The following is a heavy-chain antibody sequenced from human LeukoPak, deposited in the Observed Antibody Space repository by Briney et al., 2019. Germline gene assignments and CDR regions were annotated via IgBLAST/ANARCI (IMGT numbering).Heavy chain of an antibody. V-gene: IGHV3-74*01. CDR2: INSDGSST. CDR1: GFTFSSYW. J-gene: IGHJ4*02. D-gene: IGHD3-10*01. Sequence: QSGGSLRLSCAASGFTFSSYWMYWVRQAPGKGLVWVSRINSDGSSTSYADSVKGRFTISRDNAKNTLYLQMNSLRAEDTAVYYCARVSFGELPNFDYWGQGTLVTVSS. CDR3: ARVSFGELPNFDY.